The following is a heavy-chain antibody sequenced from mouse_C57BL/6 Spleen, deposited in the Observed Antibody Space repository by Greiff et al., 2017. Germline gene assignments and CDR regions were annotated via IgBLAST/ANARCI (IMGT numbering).Heavy chain of an antibody. CDR2: ISYDGSN. CDR1: GYSITSGYY. J-gene: IGHJ3*01. CDR3: ARDRGGYSNYVFAY. V-gene: IGHV3-6*01. Sequence: EVKLQESGPGLVKPSQSLSLTCSVTGYSITSGYYWNWIRQFPGNKLEWMGYISYDGSNNYNPSLKNRISITRDTSKNQFFLKLNSVTTEDTAKYNCARDRGGYSNYVFAYWGQGTLVTVSA. D-gene: IGHD2-5*01.